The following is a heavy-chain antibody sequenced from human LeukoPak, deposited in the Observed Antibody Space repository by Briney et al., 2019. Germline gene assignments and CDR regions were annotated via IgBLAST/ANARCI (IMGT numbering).Heavy chain of an antibody. V-gene: IGHV4-59*01. CDR1: GGSISSYY. Sequence: KPSETLSLTCTVSGGSISSYYWSWIRQPSGKGLEWIGYIYYSGSTNYNPSLKSRVTISVDTSKNQFSLKLSSVTAADTAVYYCASQVAVAGYVTGWFDPWGQGTLVTVSS. CDR3: ASQVAVAGYVTGWFDP. D-gene: IGHD6-19*01. J-gene: IGHJ5*02. CDR2: IYYSGST.